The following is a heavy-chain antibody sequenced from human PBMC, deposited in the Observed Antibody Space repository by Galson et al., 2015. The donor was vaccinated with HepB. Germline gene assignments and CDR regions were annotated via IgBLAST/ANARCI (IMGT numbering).Heavy chain of an antibody. Sequence: LRLSCAASGFSLSNYDMSWVRQAPGKGLEWVSTISSSGGFTYYADSVKGRFTISRDNSKNTLYLQMNSLRAEDTAVYHCAKGGVTAQDYWGQGILVTVSS. CDR2: ISSSGGFT. CDR3: AKGGVTAQDY. CDR1: GFSLSNYD. D-gene: IGHD3-3*01. J-gene: IGHJ4*02. V-gene: IGHV3-23*01.